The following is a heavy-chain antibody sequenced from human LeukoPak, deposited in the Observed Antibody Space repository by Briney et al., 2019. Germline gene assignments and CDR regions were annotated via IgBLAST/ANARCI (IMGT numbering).Heavy chain of an antibody. CDR2: IYYSGST. Sequence: PSETLSLTCTVSGGSISSYYWSWIRQPPGKGLEWIGYIYYSGSTNYNPSLKSRVTISVDTSKNQFSLKLSSVTAADTAVYYCARGQYYYDSSGYYFDYWGQGTLVTVSS. D-gene: IGHD3-22*01. J-gene: IGHJ4*02. V-gene: IGHV4-59*12. CDR1: GGSISSYY. CDR3: ARGQYYYDSSGYYFDY.